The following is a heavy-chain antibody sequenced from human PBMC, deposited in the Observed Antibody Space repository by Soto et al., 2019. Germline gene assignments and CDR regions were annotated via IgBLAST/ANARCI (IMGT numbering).Heavy chain of an antibody. D-gene: IGHD2-2*01. CDR1: GGSISSSS. V-gene: IGHV4-59*01. J-gene: IGHJ4*02. CDR2: IYNNGRT. Sequence: PSETLSLTCTVSGGSISSSSWSWSRQPPGRGLEWIGYIYNNGRTAYNPSLKSRVTISVDTSKNHFSLKLSSVTPADTAVYYCARARFCTCTSCYHYFDFWGQGTLVTVSS. CDR3: ARARFCTCTSCYHYFDF.